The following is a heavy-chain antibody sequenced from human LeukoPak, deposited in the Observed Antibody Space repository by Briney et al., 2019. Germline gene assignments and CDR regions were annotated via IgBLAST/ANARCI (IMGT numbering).Heavy chain of an antibody. J-gene: IGHJ4*02. D-gene: IGHD3-10*01. Sequence: FQGRVTITRDTSASTAYMELSSLRSEDTAVYYCARYYYGSGSYFLRYWGQGTLVTVSS. CDR3: ARYYYGSGSYFLRY. V-gene: IGHV1-3*01.